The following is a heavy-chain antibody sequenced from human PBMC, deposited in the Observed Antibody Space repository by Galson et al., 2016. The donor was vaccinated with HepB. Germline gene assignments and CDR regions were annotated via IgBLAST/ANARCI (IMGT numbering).Heavy chain of an antibody. Sequence: TLSLTCTVSGGSISSGGYYWTWIRRHPGKGLEWIGYIHYSGSTYYNPSLKSRIIISVDTHKNQFSLKLSSVTAADAAVYYCARDRWYSSGWFSPDDYYGMDVWGQGTTVTVSS. V-gene: IGHV4-31*03. CDR1: GGSISSGGYY. CDR3: ARDRWYSSGWFSPDDYYGMDV. CDR2: IHYSGST. D-gene: IGHD6-19*01. J-gene: IGHJ6*02.